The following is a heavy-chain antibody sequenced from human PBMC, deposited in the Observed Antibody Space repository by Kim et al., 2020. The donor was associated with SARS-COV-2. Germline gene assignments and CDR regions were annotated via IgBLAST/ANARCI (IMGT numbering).Heavy chain of an antibody. Sequence: SETLSLTCAVYGGSFSGYYWRWIRQPPGKGLEWIGQMTYSGSTNYNPSLKSRVTISLDTSKNQFSLKMSSVAAADTATYYCSRAAHYYTLTGSVDYWGQGTLVTVSA. CDR1: GGSFSGYY. CDR3: SRAAHYYTLTGSVDY. D-gene: IGHD3-9*01. J-gene: IGHJ4*02. V-gene: IGHV4-34*01. CDR2: MTYSGST.